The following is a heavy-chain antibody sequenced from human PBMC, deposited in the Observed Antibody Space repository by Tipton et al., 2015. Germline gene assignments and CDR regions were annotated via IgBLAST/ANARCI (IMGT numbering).Heavy chain of an antibody. CDR1: GASISSYY. J-gene: IGHJ4*02. V-gene: IGHV4-59*12. CDR3: AREVWYNDSTGYDY. Sequence: TLSLTCSVSGASISSYYWSWLRQPPGEGLEWIGYIYYTGSTNYNPSLKSRVTMSVDTSKNQFSLHLSSVTAADTAVYYCAREVWYNDSTGYDYWGQGTLVTVSS. D-gene: IGHD3-22*01. CDR2: IYYTGST.